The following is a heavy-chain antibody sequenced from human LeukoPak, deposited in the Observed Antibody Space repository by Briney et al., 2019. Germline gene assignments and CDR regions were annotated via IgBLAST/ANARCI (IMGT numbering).Heavy chain of an antibody. CDR2: IYYSGST. CDR3: ARENYVYCSSTSCHEYYFDY. Sequence: SETLSLTCTVSGGSISSYYWSWIRQPPGKGLEWIGYIYYSGSTNYNPSLKSRVTISVDTSKNQFSLKLSSVTAADTAVYYCARENYVYCSSTSCHEYYFDYWGQGTLVTVSS. D-gene: IGHD2-2*01. J-gene: IGHJ4*02. CDR1: GGSISSYY. V-gene: IGHV4-59*01.